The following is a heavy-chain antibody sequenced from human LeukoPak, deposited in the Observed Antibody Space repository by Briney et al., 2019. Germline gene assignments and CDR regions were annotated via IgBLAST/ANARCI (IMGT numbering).Heavy chain of an antibody. CDR2: ISGSGDST. CDR3: ARRGGSCYCFDY. V-gene: IGHV3-23*01. J-gene: IGHJ4*02. CDR1: GFTFSSYA. D-gene: IGHD2-15*01. Sequence: GGSLRLSCAASGFTFSSYAMSWVRQAPGKGLEWVSGISGSGDSTYYADSVKGRLTISRDNSKNTLYLQMNSLRAEDTAVYYCARRGGSCYCFDYWGQGTLVTVSS.